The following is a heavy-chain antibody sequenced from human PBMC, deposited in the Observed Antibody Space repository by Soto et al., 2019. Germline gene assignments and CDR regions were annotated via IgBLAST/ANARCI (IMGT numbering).Heavy chain of an antibody. CDR3: ARGIVSSSRTSLIY. CDR2: IYYSGNT. CDR1: GGSFSGYY. D-gene: IGHD2-2*01. V-gene: IGHV4-59*01. J-gene: IGHJ4*02. Sequence: SETLSLTCAVYGGSFSGYYWTWIRQPPGKGLEWIGYIYYSGNTNYNPSLKSRVTISLDTSKNQFSLKLTSVTAADTAIYYCARGIVSSSRTSLIYWGQGALVTVSS.